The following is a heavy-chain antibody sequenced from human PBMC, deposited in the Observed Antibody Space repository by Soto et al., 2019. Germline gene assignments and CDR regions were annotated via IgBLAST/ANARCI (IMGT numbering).Heavy chain of an antibody. D-gene: IGHD3-10*01. CDR3: ARDVLLWFGESHPGFDY. V-gene: IGHV3-48*02. Sequence: GGSLRLSCAASGFTFSSYSMNWVRQAPGKGQEWVSYISSSSSTIYYADSVKGRFTISRDNAKNSLYLQMNSLRDEDTAVYYCARDVLLWFGESHPGFDYWGQGTLVTVSS. CDR2: ISSSSSTI. CDR1: GFTFSSYS. J-gene: IGHJ4*02.